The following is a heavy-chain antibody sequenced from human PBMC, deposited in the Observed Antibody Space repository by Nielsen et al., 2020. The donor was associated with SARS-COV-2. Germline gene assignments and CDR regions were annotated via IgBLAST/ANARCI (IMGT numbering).Heavy chain of an antibody. CDR1: GYSFPTYW. D-gene: IGHD6-6*01. V-gene: IGHV5-51*01. CDR3: ARRGTSSNRYFDP. J-gene: IGHJ5*02. Sequence: GESLKISCKGSGYSFPTYWIGWVRQMPGKGLEWMGIIYPGDSDTRYSPSFQGQVTISADKSISTAYLQWSSLKASHTAKYYCARRGTSSNRYFDPWGQGTLVTVSS. CDR2: IYPGDSDT.